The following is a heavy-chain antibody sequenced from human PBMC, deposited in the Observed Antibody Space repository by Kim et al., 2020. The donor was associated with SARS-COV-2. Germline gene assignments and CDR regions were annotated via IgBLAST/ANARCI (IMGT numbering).Heavy chain of an antibody. Sequence: GGSLRLSCAASGFTFSNYAMNWVRQAPGKGLEWVSITGPRGATTYYADSVKGRFTISRDNSKSTLYLQLNSLRAEDTAVYFCATQVGSGNYSFFDWGQGNLVTVSS. D-gene: IGHD3-10*01. V-gene: IGHV3-23*01. CDR2: TGPRGATT. CDR1: GFTFSNYA. CDR3: ATQVGSGNYSFFD. J-gene: IGHJ4*02.